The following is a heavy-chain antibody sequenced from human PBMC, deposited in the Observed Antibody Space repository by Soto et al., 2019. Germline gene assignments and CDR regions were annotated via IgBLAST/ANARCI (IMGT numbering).Heavy chain of an antibody. CDR3: ARDPHYSMYYYYYGMDV. J-gene: IGHJ6*02. CDR2: ISSSGSTI. CDR1: GFTFSDYY. Sequence: PGGSLRLSCAASGFTFSDYYMSWIRQAPGKGLEWVSYISSSGSTIYYADSVKGRFTISRDNAKNSLYLQMNSLRAEDTAVYYCARDPHYSMYYYYYGMDVWGQGTTVTVSS. D-gene: IGHD4-4*01. V-gene: IGHV3-11*04.